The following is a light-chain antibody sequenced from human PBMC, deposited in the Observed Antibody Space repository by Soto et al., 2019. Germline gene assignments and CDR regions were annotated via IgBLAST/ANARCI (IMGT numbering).Light chain of an antibody. CDR1: QSVSSSY. Sequence: EIVLTQSPGTLSLSPGERATLSCRASQSVSSSYLAWYQQKPGQAPRLLIYGASSRATGIPDRFSGSGSGTDFTLTISRLEPEDFAVYDGQQYGSLYTFGQGTKVEIK. J-gene: IGKJ2*01. CDR2: GAS. V-gene: IGKV3-20*01. CDR3: QQYGSLYT.